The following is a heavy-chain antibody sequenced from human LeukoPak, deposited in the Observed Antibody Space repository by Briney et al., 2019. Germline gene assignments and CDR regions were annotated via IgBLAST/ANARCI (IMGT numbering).Heavy chain of an antibody. CDR2: ISSSSYI. J-gene: IGHJ6*03. D-gene: IGHD6-13*01. CDR3: ARPPRGSSSWYFYYYMDV. CDR1: GFTFSSYS. Sequence: GGSLRLSCAASGFTFSSYSMNWVRQAPGKGLEWVSSISSSSYIYYADSVKGRFTISRDNAKNSLYLQMNSPRAEDTAVYYCARPPRGSSSWYFYYYMDVWGKGTTVTVSS. V-gene: IGHV3-21*01.